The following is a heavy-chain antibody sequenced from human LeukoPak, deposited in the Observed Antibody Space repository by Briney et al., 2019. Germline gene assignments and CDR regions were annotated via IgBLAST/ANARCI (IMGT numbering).Heavy chain of an antibody. J-gene: IGHJ4*02. D-gene: IGHD3-16*01. CDR2: ISSSSSYI. CDR3: AREEEAGGRNYFDY. V-gene: IGHV3-21*01. Sequence: PGGSLRLSCAASGFTFSSYSMNWVRQAPGKGLEWVSSISSSSSYIYYADSVKGRFTISRDNAKNSLYLQMNSLRAEDTAVYYCAREEEAGGRNYFDYWGQGTRVTVSS. CDR1: GFTFSSYS.